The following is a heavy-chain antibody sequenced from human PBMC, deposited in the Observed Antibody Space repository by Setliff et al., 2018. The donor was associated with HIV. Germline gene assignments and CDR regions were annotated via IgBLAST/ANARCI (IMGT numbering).Heavy chain of an antibody. J-gene: IGHJ3*02. V-gene: IGHV4-34*01. D-gene: IGHD1-26*01. CDR3: AREGTYSGTYWVRRVASFDI. CDR2: VSHTGST. CDR1: GGSLSGYY. Sequence: PSETLSLTCAVYGGSLSGYYWRWIRQPPGKGLEWIGDVSHTGSTNYNPSLKSRITISADTPKNQFSLKLSYVTAADTAVYYCAREGTYSGTYWVRRVASFDIWGQGTMVTVSS.